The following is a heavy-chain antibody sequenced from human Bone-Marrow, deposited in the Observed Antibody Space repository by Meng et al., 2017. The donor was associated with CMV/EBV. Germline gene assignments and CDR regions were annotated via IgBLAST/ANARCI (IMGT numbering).Heavy chain of an antibody. D-gene: IGHD4-17*01. V-gene: IGHV3-30*02. CDR2: IRYDGSNK. Sequence: GESLKISCAASGFTFSSYGMHWVRQAPGKGLEWVAFIRYDGSNKYYADSVKGRFTISRDNAKNTLYLQMNSLRAEDTAVYYCARQDYGDYDYLGDAFDIWGQGTRVTVSS. J-gene: IGHJ3*02. CDR3: ARQDYGDYDYLGDAFDI. CDR1: GFTFSSYG.